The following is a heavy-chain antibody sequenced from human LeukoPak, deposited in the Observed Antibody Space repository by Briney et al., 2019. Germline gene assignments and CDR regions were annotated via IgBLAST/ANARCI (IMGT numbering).Heavy chain of an antibody. CDR2: ISGSGGST. V-gene: IGHV3-23*01. D-gene: IGHD3-16*01. J-gene: IGHJ6*03. Sequence: GGSLRLSCAASGFSFVSAWMTWVRQAPGKGLEWVSAISGSGGSTYYADSVKGRFTISRDNSKNTLYLQMNSLRAEDTAVYYCAKHGGPNYYYYMDVWGKGTTVTVSS. CDR3: AKHGGPNYYYYMDV. CDR1: GFSFVSAW.